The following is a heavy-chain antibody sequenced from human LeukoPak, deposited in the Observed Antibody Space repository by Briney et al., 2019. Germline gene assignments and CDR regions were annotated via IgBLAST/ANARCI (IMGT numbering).Heavy chain of an antibody. Sequence: ASVKVSCKAFGYTFTSYYMHWVRQAPGQGLEWMGIINPSGGSTSYAQKFQGRVTMTRDTSTSTVYMELSSLRSEDTAVYYCARDLTAVAGGDYWGQGTLVTVSS. CDR3: ARDLTAVAGGDY. V-gene: IGHV1-46*01. D-gene: IGHD6-19*01. CDR1: GYTFTSYY. J-gene: IGHJ4*02. CDR2: INPSGGST.